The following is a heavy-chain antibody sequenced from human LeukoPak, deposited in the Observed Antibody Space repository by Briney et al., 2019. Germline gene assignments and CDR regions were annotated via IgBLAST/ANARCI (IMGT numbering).Heavy chain of an antibody. J-gene: IGHJ4*02. CDR1: GGSISGSDYY. CDR3: ARHAGYNYGVFDF. CDR2: IFYSGST. V-gene: IGHV4-39*01. D-gene: IGHD5-18*01. Sequence: SETLSLTCTVSGGSISGSDYYWGWIRQPPGTGLEWIGTIFYSGSTYYSPSLKSRVTVSVDTSKNQFSLKLSSVTAADTAVYYCARHAGYNYGVFDFWGQGTLVTVSS.